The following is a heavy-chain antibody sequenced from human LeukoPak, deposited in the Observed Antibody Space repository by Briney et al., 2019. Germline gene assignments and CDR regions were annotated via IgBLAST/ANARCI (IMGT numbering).Heavy chain of an antibody. CDR2: IYYSGST. CDR1: RFTFSTYV. D-gene: IGHD2-2*02. V-gene: IGHV4-59*01. J-gene: IGHJ5*02. CDR3: ARDRVAVVPAAIGWFDP. Sequence: PGGSLRLSCAASRFTFSTYVMSWIRQPPGKGLEWIGYIYYSGSTNYNPSLKSRVTLSVDTSKNQFSLKLSSVTAADTAVYYCARDRVAVVPAAIGWFDPWGQGTLVTVSS.